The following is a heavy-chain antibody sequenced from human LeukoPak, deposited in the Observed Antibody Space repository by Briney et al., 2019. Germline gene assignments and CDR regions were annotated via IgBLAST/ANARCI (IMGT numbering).Heavy chain of an antibody. J-gene: IGHJ4*02. Sequence: GGSLRLSCAASGFTFSSYWMNWVRQAPGKGLEWVANIKPDGSDEYYVDSVKGRFTISRGNAENSLYLQMNSLRAEDTAVYYCARENFQYWAQGTLVTVSS. CDR3: ARENFQY. CDR1: GFTFSSYW. CDR2: IKPDGSDE. V-gene: IGHV3-7*04.